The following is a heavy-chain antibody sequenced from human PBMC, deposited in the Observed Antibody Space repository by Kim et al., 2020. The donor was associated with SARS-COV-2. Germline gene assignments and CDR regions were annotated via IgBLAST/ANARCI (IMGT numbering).Heavy chain of an antibody. D-gene: IGHD4-17*01. CDR2: STI. CDR3: ARTTYYFDY. J-gene: IGHJ4*02. V-gene: IGHV3-11*01. Sequence: STIYYADSVKGRFTISRDNAKNSLYLQMNSLRAEDTAVYYCARTTYYFDYWGQGTLVTVSS.